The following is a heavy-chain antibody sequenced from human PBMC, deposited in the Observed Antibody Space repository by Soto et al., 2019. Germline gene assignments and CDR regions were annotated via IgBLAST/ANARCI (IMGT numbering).Heavy chain of an antibody. CDR2: IIPIFGTA. Sequence: QVQLVQSGAEVKNPGSSVKVSCKASGATSSSNAISWVRQPPGQGLEWMGGIIPIFGTANYAQKFQGRVTITADESTSTAYMELSSLRSEDTAVYYCARGMGLAHLDYWGQGTLVTVSS. CDR3: ARGMGLAHLDY. J-gene: IGHJ4*02. V-gene: IGHV1-69*12. CDR1: GATSSSNA. D-gene: IGHD6-19*01.